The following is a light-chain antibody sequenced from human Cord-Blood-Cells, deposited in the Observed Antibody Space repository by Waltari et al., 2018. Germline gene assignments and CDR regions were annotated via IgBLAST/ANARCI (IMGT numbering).Light chain of an antibody. V-gene: IGKV1-5*03. CDR2: KAS. CDR1: QSISSW. CDR3: QQYNSYSYT. J-gene: IGKJ2*01. Sequence: DLQMTQSPSPLSASVGHRVTITCRSSQSISSWLAWYQQKPGKAPKLLIYKASSLESGVPSRFSGSGSGTEFTLTISSLQPDDFATYYCQQYNSYSYTFGQGTKLEIK.